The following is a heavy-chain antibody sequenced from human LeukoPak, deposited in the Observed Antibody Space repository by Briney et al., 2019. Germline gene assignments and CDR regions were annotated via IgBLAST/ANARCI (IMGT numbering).Heavy chain of an antibody. Sequence: GGSLRLSGAASEFTFSCYAMTWVRQAPGKGLEWVSSVSGSGASAAYADSVKGRFTISRDNSKNTLYLQMNSLRPEDTAVYFCAKGGIQLWYYLDYWGQGTLVSVSS. J-gene: IGHJ4*02. D-gene: IGHD5-18*01. CDR3: AKGGIQLWYYLDY. V-gene: IGHV3-23*01. CDR2: VSGSGASA. CDR1: EFTFSCYA.